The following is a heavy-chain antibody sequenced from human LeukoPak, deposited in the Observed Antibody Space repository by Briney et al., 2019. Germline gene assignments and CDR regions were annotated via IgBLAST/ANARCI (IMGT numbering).Heavy chain of an antibody. Sequence: GESLKISCKGSGYTFTNYWIGWVRQMPGKGLEYMGIIYPGDSDTRYSPFFQGQVTISVDKSITTAYLQWSSLKASDTAMYYCARRPLRSSGYYFDYWGQGTLVTVSS. CDR2: IYPGDSDT. CDR1: GYTFTNYW. D-gene: IGHD3-22*01. CDR3: ARRPLRSSGYYFDY. V-gene: IGHV5-51*01. J-gene: IGHJ4*02.